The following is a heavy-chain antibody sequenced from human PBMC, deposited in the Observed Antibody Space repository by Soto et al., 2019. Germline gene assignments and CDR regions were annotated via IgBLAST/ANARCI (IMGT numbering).Heavy chain of an antibody. D-gene: IGHD6-6*01. V-gene: IGHV1-69*13. CDR3: ASLEYSSSLYYYYYGKDV. CDR2: IIPIFGTA. Sequence: ASVKVSCKASGGTFSSYAISWVRQAPGQGLEWMGGIIPIFGTANYAQKFQGRVTITADESTSTAYMELSSLRSEDTAVYYCASLEYSSSLYYYYYGKDVWGQGTTVTVSS. J-gene: IGHJ6*02. CDR1: GGTFSSYA.